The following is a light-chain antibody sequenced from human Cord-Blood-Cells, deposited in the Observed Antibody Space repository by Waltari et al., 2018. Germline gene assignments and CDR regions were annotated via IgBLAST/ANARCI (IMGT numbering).Light chain of an antibody. Sequence: EILSPPSPGTLSLSPGERATLSCRASQSVSSSYLAWYQQKPGQAPRLLIYGASSRATGIPDRFSGSGSGTDFTLTISRLEPEDFAVYYCQQYGSSPTFGQGTKVEIK. CDR1: QSVSSSY. V-gene: IGKV3-20*01. J-gene: IGKJ1*01. CDR3: QQYGSSPT. CDR2: GAS.